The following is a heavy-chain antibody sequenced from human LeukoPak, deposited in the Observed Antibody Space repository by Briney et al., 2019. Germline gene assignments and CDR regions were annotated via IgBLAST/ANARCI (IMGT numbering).Heavy chain of an antibody. CDR2: ISYDGSNK. D-gene: IGHD2-15*01. CDR1: GFTFSSYG. V-gene: IGHV3-30*18. J-gene: IGHJ4*02. Sequence: PGRSLRLSCAASGFTFSSYGMHWVRQAPGKGLEWVAVISYDGSNKYYADSVTGRFTISRDNSKNTLYLQMNSLRAEDTAVYYCAKDRGYCSGDSCYYFDYWGQGTLVTVSS. CDR3: AKDRGYCSGDSCYYFDY.